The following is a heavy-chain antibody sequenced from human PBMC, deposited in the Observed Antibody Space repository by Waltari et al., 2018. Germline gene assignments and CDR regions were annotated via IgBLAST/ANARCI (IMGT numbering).Heavy chain of an antibody. CDR2: IYTSGST. D-gene: IGHD4-17*01. V-gene: IGHV4-4*07. CDR1: GGSISSYY. Sequence: QVQLQESGPGLVKPSETLSLTCTVSGGSISSYYWSWIRQPAGKGLEWIGRIYTSGSTSYNPSLKSRVTMSVDTSKNQFSLKLSSVTAADTAVYYCATTVVTRSTHAFDIWGQGTMVTVSS. CDR3: ATTVVTRSTHAFDI. J-gene: IGHJ3*02.